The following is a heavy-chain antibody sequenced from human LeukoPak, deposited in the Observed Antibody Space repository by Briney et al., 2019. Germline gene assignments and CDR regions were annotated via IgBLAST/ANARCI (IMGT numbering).Heavy chain of an antibody. CDR2: IYYSGST. J-gene: IGHJ4*02. CDR3: AARTQRPSFLAVAGPRNDY. Sequence: PSETLSLTCTVSGGSISSGGYYWSWIRQHPGKGLEWIGYIYYSGSTYYNPSLKSRVTISVDTSKNQFSLKLSSVTAADTAVYYCAARTQRPSFLAVAGPRNDYWGQGTLVTVSS. V-gene: IGHV4-31*03. D-gene: IGHD6-19*01. CDR1: GGSISSGGYY.